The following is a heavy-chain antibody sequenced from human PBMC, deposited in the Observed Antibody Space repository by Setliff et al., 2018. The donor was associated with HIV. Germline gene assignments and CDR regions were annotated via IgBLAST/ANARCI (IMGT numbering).Heavy chain of an antibody. D-gene: IGHD3-10*01. CDR3: AKLVTKARGVSWRMDY. J-gene: IGHJ4*02. CDR1: GGSISSFTHH. Sequence: KTSETLSLTCTVSGGSISSFTHHWGVIRQPPGKGLEWIGSIYYSGSTQYNPSLKSRVTMSVDTSKDQFFLRLNSVTAADTALYYCAKLVTKARGVSWRMDYWGQGTLVTVSS. V-gene: IGHV4-39*01. CDR2: IYYSGST.